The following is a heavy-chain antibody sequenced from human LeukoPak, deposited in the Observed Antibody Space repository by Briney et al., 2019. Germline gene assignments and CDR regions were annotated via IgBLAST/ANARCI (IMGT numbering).Heavy chain of an antibody. CDR3: AAGREGAVTRILEY. Sequence: GGSLRLSCAASGFTFSSYAMHWVRQAPGKGLEWVALISYDGSRKYSADSVKGRFTISRDNSKNTLYLQMDSLRAEDTAVYYCAAGREGAVTRILEYWGQGTLVTVSS. CDR2: ISYDGSRK. J-gene: IGHJ4*02. V-gene: IGHV3-30*04. CDR1: GFTFSSYA. D-gene: IGHD4-17*01.